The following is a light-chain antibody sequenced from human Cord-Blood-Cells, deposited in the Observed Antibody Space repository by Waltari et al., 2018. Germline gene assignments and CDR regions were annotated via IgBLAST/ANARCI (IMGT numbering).Light chain of an antibody. Sequence: DIVMTQSPLSLPVTPGEPASISCRSSQCLLHSNGYNYLNWYLQKSGQSPQLMIYLGSNRASGVPDRCSGSGSGTDFTLKISRVEAEDVGVYYCMQALQTPTFGQGTKLEIK. CDR1: QCLLHSNGYNY. CDR3: MQALQTPT. J-gene: IGKJ2*01. CDR2: LGS. V-gene: IGKV2-28*01.